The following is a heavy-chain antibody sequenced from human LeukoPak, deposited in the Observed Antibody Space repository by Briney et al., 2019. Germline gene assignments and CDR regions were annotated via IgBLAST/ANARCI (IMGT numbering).Heavy chain of an antibody. CDR1: GFTFSSYS. D-gene: IGHD1-14*01. V-gene: IGHV3-21*01. CDR3: ARDQVDRIWYFDY. J-gene: IGHJ4*02. CDR2: ISSNSIYV. Sequence: GGSLRLSCAASGFTFSSYSMNWVRQALGKGLEWVSSISSNSIYVFYADSMKGRFTISRDNAKNSLSLQMNSLRAEDTAVYYCARDQVDRIWYFDYWGQGTLVTVSS.